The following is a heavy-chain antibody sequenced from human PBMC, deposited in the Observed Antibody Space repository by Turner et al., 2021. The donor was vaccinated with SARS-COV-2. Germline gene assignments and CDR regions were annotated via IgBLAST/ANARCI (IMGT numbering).Heavy chain of an antibody. CDR3: ATSRSFDY. V-gene: IGHV3-74*01. CDR2: IDTDGSTT. J-gene: IGHJ4*02. Sequence: EVQLVESGGGLVHPGVSLRPSCAASGFTFSSYWMHWVRQAPGQGLMWVSRIDTDGSTTSYADSVKGRFTISRDNAKNTLYLQMNSLRAEDTAVYYCATSRSFDYWGQGTLVTVSS. D-gene: IGHD6-13*01. CDR1: GFTFSSYW.